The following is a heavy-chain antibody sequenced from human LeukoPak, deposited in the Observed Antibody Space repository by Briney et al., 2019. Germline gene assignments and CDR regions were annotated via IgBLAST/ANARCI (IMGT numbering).Heavy chain of an antibody. Sequence: GGSLRLSCAASGLIFRNYAMTWVRQAPGKGLEWVSTIAGDGATTYYADSVRGRFIISRDNSKNTLYLQMDSLRGEDTAVYYCAKDFRIGYSAHFDYWGQGALVTVSS. CDR3: AKDFRIGYSAHFDY. CDR2: IAGDGATT. J-gene: IGHJ4*02. CDR1: GLIFRNYA. V-gene: IGHV3-23*01. D-gene: IGHD2-21*01.